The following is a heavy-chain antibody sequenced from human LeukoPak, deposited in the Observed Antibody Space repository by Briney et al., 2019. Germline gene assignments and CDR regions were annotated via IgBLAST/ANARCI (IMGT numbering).Heavy chain of an antibody. V-gene: IGHV3-74*01. CDR1: GFTFSSYW. Sequence: GGSLRLSCAASGFTFSSYWMSWVRQAPGKGLVWVSRINSDGSSTSYADSVKGRFTISRDNAKNTLYLQMNSLRAEDTAVYYCARRSNFAGFDYWGQGTLVTVSS. D-gene: IGHD1-14*01. CDR3: ARRSNFAGFDY. CDR2: INSDGSST. J-gene: IGHJ4*02.